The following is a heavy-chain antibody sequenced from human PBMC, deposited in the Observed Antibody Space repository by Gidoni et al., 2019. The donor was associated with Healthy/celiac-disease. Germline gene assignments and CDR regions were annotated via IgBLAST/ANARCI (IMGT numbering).Heavy chain of an antibody. CDR2: INHSGST. D-gene: IGHD3-22*01. CDR1: GGSFSGYY. CDR3: ARFSYYYDSSGYYLDY. V-gene: IGHV4-34*01. J-gene: IGHJ4*02. Sequence: QVQLQQWGAGLLKPSETLSLTCAVYGGSFSGYYWSWIRQPPGKGLEWIGEINHSGSTNYNPSIKSRVTISVDTSKNQFSLKLSSVTAADTAVYYCARFSYYYDSSGYYLDYWGQGTLVTVSS.